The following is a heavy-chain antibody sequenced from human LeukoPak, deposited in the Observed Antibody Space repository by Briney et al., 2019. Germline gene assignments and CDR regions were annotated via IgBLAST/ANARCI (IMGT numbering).Heavy chain of an antibody. V-gene: IGHV3-15*01. D-gene: IGHD2-2*01. CDR1: GFTFTNAW. J-gene: IGHJ4*02. CDR2: IKSKTDGGTT. Sequence: GGSLRLSCATSGFTFTNAWMSWVRQAPGKGLEWVGRIKSKTDGGTTDYAAPVKGRFIISRDDPKNTLYLQVSSLKYEDTAVYYCTTYPAFDSWGQGTLVTVSS. CDR3: TTYPAFDS.